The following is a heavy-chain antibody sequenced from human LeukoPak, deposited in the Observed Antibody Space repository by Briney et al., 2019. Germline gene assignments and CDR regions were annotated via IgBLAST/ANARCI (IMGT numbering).Heavy chain of an antibody. J-gene: IGHJ4*02. CDR2: IYYSGST. D-gene: IGHD4-17*01. Sequence: PSETLSLTCTVSGGSISSGDYYWSWIRQPPGKGLEWIGYIYYSGSTYYNPSLKSRVTISVDTSKNQFSLKLSSVTAADTAVYYCARGGYGDYDPEPSDYWGQGTLVTVSS. V-gene: IGHV4-30-4*01. CDR3: ARGGYGDYDPEPSDY. CDR1: GGSISSGDYY.